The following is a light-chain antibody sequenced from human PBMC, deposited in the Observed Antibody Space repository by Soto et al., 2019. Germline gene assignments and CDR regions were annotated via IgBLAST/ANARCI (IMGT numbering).Light chain of an antibody. Sequence: QSVLTQPPSVSGAPGQRVTLSCTGSSSNIGRNTVNWYQQLPGTAPKILIYKDSQRPSTIPARFSGSKSGTSDSLAISGLQSDDEADYYCATWDDSLNVYVFGTGTKVTVL. CDR3: ATWDDSLNVYV. V-gene: IGLV1-44*01. CDR2: KDS. CDR1: SSNIGRNT. J-gene: IGLJ1*01.